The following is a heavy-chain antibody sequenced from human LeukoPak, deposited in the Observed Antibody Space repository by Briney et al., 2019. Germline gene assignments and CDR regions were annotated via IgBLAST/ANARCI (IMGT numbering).Heavy chain of an antibody. CDR3: ARARITIFGVVIRDAFDI. V-gene: IGHV3-20*04. J-gene: IGHJ3*02. CDR1: GFTFDDYG. Sequence: GGSLRLSCAASGFTFDDYGMSWVRQAPGKGLEWVSGINWNGGSTDYADSVKGRFTISRDNAKNSLYLQMNSLRAEDTALYYCARARITIFGVVIRDAFDIWGQGTMVTVSS. CDR2: INWNGGST. D-gene: IGHD3-3*01.